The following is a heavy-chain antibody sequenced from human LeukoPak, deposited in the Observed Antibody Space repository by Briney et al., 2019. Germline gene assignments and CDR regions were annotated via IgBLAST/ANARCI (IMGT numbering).Heavy chain of an antibody. CDR2: IYYSGST. V-gene: IGHV4-59*01. CDR3: ARSYYYGSGSYYY. D-gene: IGHD3-10*01. CDR1: GGSISSYY. J-gene: IGHJ4*02. Sequence: PSETLSLTCTVSGGSISSYYWSWIRQPPGKGLEWIGYIYYSGSTNYNPSLKSRVTISVDTSKNQFSLKLSSVTAADTAVYYCARSYYYGSGSYYYWGQGTLVTVSS.